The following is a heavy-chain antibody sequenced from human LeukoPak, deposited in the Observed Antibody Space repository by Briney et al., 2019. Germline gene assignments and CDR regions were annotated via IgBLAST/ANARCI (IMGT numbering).Heavy chain of an antibody. CDR3: ARNNGMDV. V-gene: IGHV3-7*03. Sequence: GGSLRLSCAASGIALSSHWMTWVRQVPGRGPEWVANVNRDGSETYYLDSVKGRFTISKDNAKNSLYLQMNSLRAEDTALYHCARNNGMDVWGQGTTVIVSS. J-gene: IGHJ6*02. CDR2: VNRDGSET. CDR1: GIALSSHW.